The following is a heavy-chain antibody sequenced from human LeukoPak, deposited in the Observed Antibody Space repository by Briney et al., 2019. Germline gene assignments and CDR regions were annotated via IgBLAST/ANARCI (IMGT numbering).Heavy chain of an antibody. CDR2: ISDSGDAT. J-gene: IGHJ3*02. V-gene: IGHV3-23*01. Sequence: GGSLRLSCAASGFTFRSYAMNWVRQAPGKGLEWVSGISDSGDATSYADSVKGRFTISRDNSKNTVSLQMNSLRAEDTAVYYCASGNDAFDIWGQGTMVTVSS. CDR1: GFTFRSYA. CDR3: ASGNDAFDI.